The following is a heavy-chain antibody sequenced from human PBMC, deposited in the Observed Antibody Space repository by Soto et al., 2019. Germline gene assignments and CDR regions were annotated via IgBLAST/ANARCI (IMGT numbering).Heavy chain of an antibody. CDR3: ARVVRGVVNWFDP. J-gene: IGHJ5*02. D-gene: IGHD3-10*01. CDR2: IGTYNNNK. Sequence: HLVQSGPEVKRPGASITVSCKTSGDTFANFGLSWVRQAPGQGLEWMGWIGTYNNNKNYAQKFQGRLTLTTDTSTSTAYMELESLGYDDTAVYYCARVVRGVVNWFDPWGQGTLVTVSS. CDR1: GDTFANFG. V-gene: IGHV1-18*01.